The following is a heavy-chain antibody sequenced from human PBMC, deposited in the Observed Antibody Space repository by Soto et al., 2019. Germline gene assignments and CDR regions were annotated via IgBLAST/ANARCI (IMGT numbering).Heavy chain of an antibody. CDR2: IFSNDEK. J-gene: IGHJ5*02. CDR3: ASTYSTSWYWFDP. CDR1: GFSLSNAGLG. V-gene: IGHV2-26*04. Sequence: PTLVNPTETLTLTCTVSGFSLSNAGLGVSWIRQPPGKALEWLAHIFSNDEKSYSTSLKSRLTISKDTSKSQVVLIMTNMDPVDTATYYCASTYSTSWYWFDPWGQGTLVTVSS. D-gene: IGHD6-13*01.